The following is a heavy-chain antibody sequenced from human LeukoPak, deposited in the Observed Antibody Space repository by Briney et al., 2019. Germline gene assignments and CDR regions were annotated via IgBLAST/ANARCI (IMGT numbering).Heavy chain of an antibody. CDR2: IYYSRST. D-gene: IGHD2-15*01. CDR3: ARGCSGGSCWFDP. Sequence: SETLSLTCTVSGGSISSSSYYWAWIRQPPGKGLEWIGSIYYSRSTYYNPSLKSRVTISVDTSKNQFSLKLSSVTAADTAVYYCARGCSGGSCWFDPWGQGTLVTVSS. J-gene: IGHJ5*02. CDR1: GGSISSSSYY. V-gene: IGHV4-39*01.